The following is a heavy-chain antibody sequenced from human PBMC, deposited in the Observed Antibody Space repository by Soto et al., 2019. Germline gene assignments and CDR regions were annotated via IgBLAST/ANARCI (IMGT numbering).Heavy chain of an antibody. V-gene: IGHV1-3*01. CDR3: ARSGWSGELFPLDF. CDR1: GYTFTSYT. D-gene: IGHD3-10*01. Sequence: GASVKVSCKASGYTFTSYTLHWVRQAPGQRLEWMGWINAGNGNTKHSQKFQGRVTITRDTSASTAYMELSSLRSEDTAVFYCARSGWSGELFPLDFWGQGTLVTVSS. J-gene: IGHJ4*02. CDR2: INAGNGNT.